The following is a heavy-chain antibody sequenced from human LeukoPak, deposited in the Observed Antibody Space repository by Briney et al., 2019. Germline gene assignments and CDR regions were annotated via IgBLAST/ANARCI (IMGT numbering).Heavy chain of an antibody. CDR1: GYTFTGYY. CDR2: INPRSGGT. CDR3: AASRFRYCSGGSCSPNRFDP. J-gene: IGHJ5*02. Sequence: ASVKASCKASGYTFTGYYIHWVRQAPGQGLEWMGWINPRSGGTNYAQKFQGRVTMTRDTSISTAYMELSRLRSDDTAVYYCAASRFRYCSGGSCSPNRFDPWGQGTLVTVSS. D-gene: IGHD2-15*01. V-gene: IGHV1-2*02.